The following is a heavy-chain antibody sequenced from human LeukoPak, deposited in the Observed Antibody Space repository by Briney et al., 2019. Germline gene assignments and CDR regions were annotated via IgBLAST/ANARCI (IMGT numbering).Heavy chain of an antibody. J-gene: IGHJ4*02. V-gene: IGHV3-23*01. Sequence: GGSLRLSCAASGFTFSSYAMSWVRQAPGKGLEWVSAISGSGGSTYYADSVKGRFTISRDNSKNTLYLQMNSLRAEDTAVYYCARHLSGVTGYTYGRGINYWGQGTLVTVSS. D-gene: IGHD5-18*01. CDR1: GFTFSSYA. CDR2: ISGSGGST. CDR3: ARHLSGVTGYTYGRGINY.